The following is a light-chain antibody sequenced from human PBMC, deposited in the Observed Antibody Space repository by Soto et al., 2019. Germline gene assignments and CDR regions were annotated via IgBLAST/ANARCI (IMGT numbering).Light chain of an antibody. V-gene: IGKV3-20*01. J-gene: IGKJ1*01. CDR3: QQYGSSGT. CDR2: GAS. CDR1: QSVSNNY. Sequence: EIVLTQSPGTLSLSPGERATLSCRASQSVSNNYLAWYQQKPGQAPGLRIYGASNRATGIPDRFSGSGSGTDFTLTISRREPEDFAVYYCQQYGSSGTFGQGTKVDIK.